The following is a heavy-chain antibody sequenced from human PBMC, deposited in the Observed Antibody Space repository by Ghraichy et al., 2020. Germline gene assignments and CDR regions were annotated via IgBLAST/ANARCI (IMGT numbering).Heavy chain of an antibody. V-gene: IGHV3-21*01. Sequence: GGSLRLSCAASGFIFTSYSLNWVRQAPGKGLEWVSSISSSSIYIYYAESVQGRFTISRDNARNSLYLQMSSLRAEDTAVYYCASSTTSYRSSVLNAFDIWGQGRMVTVSS. CDR1: GFIFTSYS. CDR2: ISSSSIYI. J-gene: IGHJ3*02. CDR3: ASSTTSYRSSVLNAFDI. D-gene: IGHD2-2*01.